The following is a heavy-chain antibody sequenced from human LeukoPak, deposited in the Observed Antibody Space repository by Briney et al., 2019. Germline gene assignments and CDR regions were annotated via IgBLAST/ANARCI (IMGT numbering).Heavy chain of an antibody. CDR1: GAPIGTYY. CDR2: ISYSGST. Sequence: PAEPLSLTCPLSGAPIGTYYWSGIRQPPGKGLEWIGYISYSGSTNYKPSRKSRVTISLDTSKNQFSLKLSPVTAADTAVYYCAGHHPRNTVDFWGQGTLVTVSS. D-gene: IGHD2/OR15-2a*01. CDR3: AGHHPRNTVDF. V-gene: IGHV4-59*08. J-gene: IGHJ4*02.